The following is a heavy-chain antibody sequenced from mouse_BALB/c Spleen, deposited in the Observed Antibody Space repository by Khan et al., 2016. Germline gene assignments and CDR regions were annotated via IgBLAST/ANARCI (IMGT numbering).Heavy chain of an antibody. Sequence: QVQLQQSGAELMKPGASVKISCKATGYTFSNYWSEWVKQRPGHGLEWIGDILPGSGYSNSNENFKGKATFTADASSNTAYMQLISLTSEDSAVYFCARAWYSMDYWGQGTSVTVSS. J-gene: IGHJ4*01. CDR1: GYTFSNYW. CDR2: ILPGSGYS. V-gene: IGHV1-9*01. CDR3: ARAWYSMDY.